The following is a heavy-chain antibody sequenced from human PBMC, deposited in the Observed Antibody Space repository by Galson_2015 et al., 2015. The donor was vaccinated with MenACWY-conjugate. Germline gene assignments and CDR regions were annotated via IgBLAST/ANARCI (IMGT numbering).Heavy chain of an antibody. J-gene: IGHJ4*02. CDR2: ISGSGRTT. V-gene: IGHV3-23*01. Sequence: LRLSCAVSGFPFSSYAMTWVRQAPGKGLEWVSTISGSGRTTYYADAVQGRFTISRDNSKNKVFLQMNSLRAEDAAAYYCAKDLVKNYEMLTGYFSDWGQGALVTVSS. CDR3: AKDLVKNYEMLTGYFSD. D-gene: IGHD3-9*01. CDR1: GFPFSSYA.